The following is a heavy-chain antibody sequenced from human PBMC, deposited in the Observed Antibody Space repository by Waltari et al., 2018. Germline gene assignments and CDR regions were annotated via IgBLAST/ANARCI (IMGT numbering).Heavy chain of an antibody. CDR2: IFHSGSI. V-gene: IGHV4-38-2*01. CDR3: ARFPRMTVIVVAPPDY. J-gene: IGHJ4*02. CDR1: AFYISSGYY. D-gene: IGHD3-22*01. Sequence: QVQLQESGTGLVKPSETLSLTCAVSAFYISSGYYWGWIRQPPGKGLEWIGNIFHSGSIFYNPSLKSRVTISVDTSKNQFSLKLSSVTAADTAVYYCARFPRMTVIVVAPPDYWGQGTLVTVSS.